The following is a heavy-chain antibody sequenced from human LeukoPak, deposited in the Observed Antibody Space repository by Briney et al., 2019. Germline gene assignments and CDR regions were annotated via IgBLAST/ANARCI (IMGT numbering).Heavy chain of an antibody. Sequence: GGSLRLSCAASGFTFSDYYMSWIRQAPGKGLEWVATIKKDGSEQYYVDSMKGRFTISRDNAKNSVYLQINSLRAEDTAVYYCARDLGWLQSDYWGQGTLVTVSS. CDR3: ARDLGWLQSDY. CDR2: IKKDGSEQ. J-gene: IGHJ4*02. D-gene: IGHD5-24*01. V-gene: IGHV3-7*01. CDR1: GFTFSDYY.